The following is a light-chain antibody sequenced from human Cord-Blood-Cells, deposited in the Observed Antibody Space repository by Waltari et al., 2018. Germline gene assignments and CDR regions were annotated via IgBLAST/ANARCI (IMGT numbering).Light chain of an antibody. V-gene: IGKV1-5*03. CDR1: QSISSW. CDR3: QQYNSYSRT. J-gene: IGKJ1*01. Sequence: DLQMTQSPSTLSASVGDTVTFPCRASQSISSWLAWYQQKPGKATKRLIYKASSLESGVPSRFSGSGSGTEFPLTISSLQPDDFATYYCQQYNSYSRTFGQGTKVEIK. CDR2: KAS.